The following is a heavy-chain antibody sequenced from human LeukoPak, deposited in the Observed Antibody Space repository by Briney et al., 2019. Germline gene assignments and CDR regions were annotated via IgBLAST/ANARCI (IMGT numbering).Heavy chain of an antibody. V-gene: IGHV3-74*01. CDR2: INSDGKST. Sequence: PGGSLRLSCAASGFTFSTYWMHWVRQGPGEGLVGVSRINSDGKSTSYADSVRGRFTISRDNAKNTLYLQMNSLRAEDTAVYFCAKSRAGSSGFYFDYWGQGTLVTVSS. CDR1: GFTFSTYW. J-gene: IGHJ4*02. D-gene: IGHD3-22*01. CDR3: AKSRAGSSGFYFDY.